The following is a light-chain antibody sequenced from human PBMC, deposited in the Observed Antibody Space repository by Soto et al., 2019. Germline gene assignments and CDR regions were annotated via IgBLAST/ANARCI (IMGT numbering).Light chain of an antibody. V-gene: IGKV3-15*01. CDR1: QSVNSN. J-gene: IGKJ4*01. CDR3: QQYTNWPLT. Sequence: EIAMTQSPATLSVSPGERATLSCRASQSVNSNLAWYQQKPGQAPRLLIYGASTRATGIPARFSGSGSGTEFTVTISSLQAEDFAVYDCQQYTNWPLTFGGGTKVEIK. CDR2: GAS.